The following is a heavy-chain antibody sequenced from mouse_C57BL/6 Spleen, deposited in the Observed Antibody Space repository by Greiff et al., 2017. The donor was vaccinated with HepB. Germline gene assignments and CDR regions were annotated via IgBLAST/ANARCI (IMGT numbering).Heavy chain of an antibody. Sequence: VQLQQSVAELVRPGASVKLSCTASGFNIKNTYMHWVKQRPEHGLEWIGRIAPANGNTKYAPKFQGKATITADTSSTTAYLQLSSLTAEDAAIYYCAADVNSAWFACGGEGTLVTVSA. D-gene: IGHD2-1*01. V-gene: IGHV14-3*01. CDR3: AADVNSAWFAC. J-gene: IGHJ3*01. CDR2: IAPANGNT. CDR1: GFNIKNTY.